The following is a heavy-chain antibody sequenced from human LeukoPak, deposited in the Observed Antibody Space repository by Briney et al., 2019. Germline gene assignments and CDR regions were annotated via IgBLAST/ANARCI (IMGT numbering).Heavy chain of an antibody. V-gene: IGHV3-66*01. CDR3: ARALPASSHTSFDY. D-gene: IGHD2-2*01. CDR2: VYSDDTT. Sequence: GGSLRLSCAASGFTVSGNYMSWVRQAPGKGLEWVSIVYSDDTTYYADSVMGRFTISRDTSKNTVYLQVNSLRAEDTAVYYCARALPASSHTSFDYWGQGTRVTVSS. J-gene: IGHJ4*02. CDR1: GFTVSGNY.